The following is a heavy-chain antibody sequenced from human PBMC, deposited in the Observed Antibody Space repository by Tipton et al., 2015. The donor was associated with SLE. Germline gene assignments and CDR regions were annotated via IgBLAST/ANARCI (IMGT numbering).Heavy chain of an antibody. CDR1: GFTFSSYA. CDR2: IKSKTDGGTT. CDR3: TTSDPTVTTDYYYRAV. D-gene: IGHD4-17*01. Sequence: SLRLSCAASGFTFSSYAMHWVRQAPGKGLEWVGRIKSKTDGGTTDYAAPVKGRFTISRDDSKNTLYLQMNSLKTEDTAVYYCTTSDPTVTTDYYYRAVGGKGTTVTVSS. V-gene: IGHV3-15*01. J-gene: IGHJ6*03.